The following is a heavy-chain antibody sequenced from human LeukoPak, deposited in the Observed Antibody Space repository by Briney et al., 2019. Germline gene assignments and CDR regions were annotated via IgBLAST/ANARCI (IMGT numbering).Heavy chain of an antibody. V-gene: IGHV6-1*01. J-gene: IGHJ4*02. CDR1: GDSVSSNSAA. D-gene: IGHD2-15*01. CDR2: TYYRSKWYN. CDR3: ARDLGYCRGGSCYSFDY. Sequence: SQTLSLTCAISGDSVSSNSAAWNWIRQSPSRGLEWLGRTYYRSKWYNDYAVSVKSRITINPDTSKNQFSLQLNSVTPEDTVVYYCARDLGYCRGGSCYSFDYWGQGTLVTVSS.